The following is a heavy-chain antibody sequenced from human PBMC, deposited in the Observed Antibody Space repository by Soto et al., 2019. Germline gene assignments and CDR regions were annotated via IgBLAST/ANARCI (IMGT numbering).Heavy chain of an antibody. D-gene: IGHD3-9*01. V-gene: IGHV4-34*01. CDR3: ARHNDILTGDDYYYYMDV. J-gene: IGHJ6*03. Sequence: SETLSLTCAVYGGSFSGYYWSFIRQPPGEGLEWIGEINRSGSTKYNPSLKSRVTISVDTSKNQFSLKLSSVTAADTAVYYCARHNDILTGDDYYYYMDVWGKGTTVTVSS. CDR1: GGSFSGYY. CDR2: INRSGST.